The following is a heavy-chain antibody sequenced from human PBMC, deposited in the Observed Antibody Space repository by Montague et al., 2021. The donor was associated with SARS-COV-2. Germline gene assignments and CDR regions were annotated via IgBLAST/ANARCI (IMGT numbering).Heavy chain of an antibody. Sequence: TLSLTCTVSGGSIRSGSYYWSWIRQPAGKGLEWKGSIYSSGSNNYNPSLKSRVTMSVDTSKNQFSLKVSTVTAADTAVYYCARDYGDYSYYYGLDVWGQGTTVSVSS. CDR1: GGSIRSGSYY. D-gene: IGHD4-17*01. V-gene: IGHV4-61*02. CDR2: IYSSGSN. J-gene: IGHJ6*02. CDR3: ARDYGDYSYYYGLDV.